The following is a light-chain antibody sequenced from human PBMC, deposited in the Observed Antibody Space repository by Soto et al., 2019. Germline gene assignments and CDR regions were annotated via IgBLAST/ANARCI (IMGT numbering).Light chain of an antibody. V-gene: IGLV2-14*03. CDR3: QSYDSSLSGWV. Sequence: QSALTQPASVSGSPGQSITISCTGTTSDVGGSDYVSWYQQHPDKAPKLIIYTNTNRPSGVPDRFSGSKSGTSASLAITGLQPEDETDYYCQSYDSSLSGWVFGGGTKLTDL. J-gene: IGLJ3*02. CDR1: TSDVGGSDY. CDR2: TNT.